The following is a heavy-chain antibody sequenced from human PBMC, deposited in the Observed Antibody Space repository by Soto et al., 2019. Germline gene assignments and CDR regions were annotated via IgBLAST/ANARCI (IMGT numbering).Heavy chain of an antibody. Sequence: QVQLVESGGGVVQPGRSLRLSCAASGFTFSSYAMHWVRQAPGKGLEWVAVISYDGSNKYYADSVKGRFTISRDNSKNTLYLQMNSLIAEDTAVYYCARGGLGYNSAFDIWGQGTMVTVSS. CDR2: ISYDGSNK. D-gene: IGHD5-12*01. J-gene: IGHJ3*02. V-gene: IGHV3-30-3*01. CDR3: ARGGLGYNSAFDI. CDR1: GFTFSSYA.